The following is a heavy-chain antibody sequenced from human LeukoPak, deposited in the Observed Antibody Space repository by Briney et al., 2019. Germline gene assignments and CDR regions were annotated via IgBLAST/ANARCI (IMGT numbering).Heavy chain of an antibody. D-gene: IGHD6-19*01. V-gene: IGHV3-48*04. CDR2: ISGSSSTI. CDR1: EFSFSSSN. J-gene: IGHJ3*01. CDR3: AREVSGWRGGAFDL. Sequence: GGSLRLSCAASEFSFSSSNMNWVRQAPGRGLEWISYISGSSSTIFYADSVKGRFIISRDNAKKSMYLQMNSLRADDTAVYYCAREVSGWRGGAFDLWGQGTMVTVSS.